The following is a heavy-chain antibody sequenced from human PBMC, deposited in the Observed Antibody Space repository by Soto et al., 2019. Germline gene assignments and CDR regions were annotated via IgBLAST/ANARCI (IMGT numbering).Heavy chain of an antibody. CDR2: IHRAGVT. J-gene: IGHJ4*02. D-gene: IGHD1-26*01. CDR3: AGRPEIHPR. Sequence: QVHLQESGPGLVKPSETLSLTCAISGGSTSSSDWWTWVRQPPGEGLEWIGEIHRAGVTNYNSSLKSRLTISRDHSRNQFSLSLTSVTDADAAVYFCAGRPEIHPRWGQGILVPVSS. CDR1: GGSTSSSDW. V-gene: IGHV4-4*02.